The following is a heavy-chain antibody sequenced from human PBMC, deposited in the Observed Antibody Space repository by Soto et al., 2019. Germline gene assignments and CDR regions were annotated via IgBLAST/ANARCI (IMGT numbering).Heavy chain of an antibody. CDR3: STGGYPSGLDH. CDR1: DFTFSNAR. D-gene: IGHD3-10*01. V-gene: IGHV3-15*07. Sequence: EVQLVESGGGSVKPGGSLRLSCAVSDFTFSNARMNWVRQAPGKGLEWVGRIKRKVDGGTTAYAAPVKGRFTISRDDSKNMLFLQMNSLKTEDTAVYYCSTGGYPSGLDHWGQGTLVTVSS. CDR2: IKRKVDGGTT. J-gene: IGHJ4*02.